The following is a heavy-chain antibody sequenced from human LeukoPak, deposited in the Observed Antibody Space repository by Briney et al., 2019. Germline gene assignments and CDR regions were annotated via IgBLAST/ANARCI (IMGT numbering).Heavy chain of an antibody. CDR1: GFTFSNYA. CDR2: IRRKAHGGTT. D-gene: IGHD3-3*01. V-gene: IGHV3-49*03. J-gene: IGHJ4*02. Sequence: GGSLRLSCAASGFTFSNYAMSWFRQAPGKGLEWVGFIRRKAHGGTTEYAASVKGRFTISRDDSKSIAYLQMNSLKTEDTAVYYCTRVGLRFLEWLPYYFDYWGQGTLVTVSS. CDR3: TRVGLRFLEWLPYYFDY.